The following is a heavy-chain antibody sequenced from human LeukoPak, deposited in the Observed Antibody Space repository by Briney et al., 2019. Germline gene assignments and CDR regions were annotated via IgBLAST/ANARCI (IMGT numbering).Heavy chain of an antibody. V-gene: IGHV3-7*01. Sequence: PGGSLRLSCAASGFTFSSYWMSWVRQAPGKGLEWVANIKQDGSEKYYVDSVKGRFTISGDNAKNSLYLQMNSLRAEDTAVYYCAVPSSGWYRGKIDYWGQGTLVTVSS. D-gene: IGHD6-19*01. CDR2: IKQDGSEK. J-gene: IGHJ4*02. CDR1: GFTFSSYW. CDR3: AVPSSGWYRGKIDY.